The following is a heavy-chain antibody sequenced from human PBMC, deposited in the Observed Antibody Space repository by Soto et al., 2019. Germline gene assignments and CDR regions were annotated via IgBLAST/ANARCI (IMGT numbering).Heavy chain of an antibody. Sequence: SETLSLTCTVAGGSISSDYWSWIRQPPGKGLEWIGYIYYSGSTNYKPSLKSRVPISVHTSKNQFSLKLSSVTAADTAVYYCAREIFPEGAFDISGQGTMVTVSS. J-gene: IGHJ3*02. CDR3: AREIFPEGAFDI. CDR2: IYYSGST. CDR1: GGSISSDY. V-gene: IGHV4-59*01.